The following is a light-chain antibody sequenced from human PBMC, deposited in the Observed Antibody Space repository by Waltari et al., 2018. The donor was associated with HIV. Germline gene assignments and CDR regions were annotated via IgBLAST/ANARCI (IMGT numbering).Light chain of an antibody. CDR2: ATS. CDR3: QQYNGSWT. V-gene: IGKV3D-15*03. CDR1: QNIGNK. J-gene: IGKJ1*01. Sequence: EIVMTQSPVTLSVSPGERATLSCRASQNIGNKIVWCQRRPGQSPRLVIFATSVRATGIPTRFSGSGSGTDFALTITTLQPEDYGMYYCQQYNGSWTFGRGTRVE.